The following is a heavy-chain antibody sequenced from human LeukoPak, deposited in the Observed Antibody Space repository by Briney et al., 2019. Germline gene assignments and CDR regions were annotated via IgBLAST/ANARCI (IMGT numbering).Heavy chain of an antibody. CDR3: ARGYSSSWVFDY. J-gene: IGHJ4*02. V-gene: IGHV3-53*01. D-gene: IGHD6-13*01. CDR1: GFTVSSNY. Sequence: PGGSLRLSCAASGFTVSSNYMSWVRQAPGKGLEWVSVIYSGGSTYYADSVKGRFTISRDNSKNTLYLQMNSLRAEDTAVYYCARGYSSSWVFDYWDQGTLVTVSS. CDR2: IYSGGST.